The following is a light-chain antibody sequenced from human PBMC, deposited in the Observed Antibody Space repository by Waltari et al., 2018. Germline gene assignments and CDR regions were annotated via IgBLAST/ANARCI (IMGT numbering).Light chain of an antibody. Sequence: EIVLTQSPGTLSLSLGERATLSCRASQSVGRSLAWYQQKPGQAPRLLIYGASIRATGIPDRFSGGGSGTDFSLTISRLESEDFAAYHCQHYVSLPVTFGQGTKVEIK. J-gene: IGKJ1*01. CDR2: GAS. CDR3: QHYVSLPVT. V-gene: IGKV3-20*01. CDR1: QSVGRS.